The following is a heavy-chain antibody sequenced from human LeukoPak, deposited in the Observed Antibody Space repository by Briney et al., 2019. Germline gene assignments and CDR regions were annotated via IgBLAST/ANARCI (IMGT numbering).Heavy chain of an antibody. D-gene: IGHD4-17*01. Sequence: SETLTLTCTVSGYSISSGYYWGWIRQPPGRELEWIASIYYRGSTHYNPSLASLKSRVTISGDTSKNQFSLKLSSVTAADTAVYYCATGGYGDYPWYFDYWGQGTLVTVSS. J-gene: IGHJ4*02. CDR1: GYSISSGYY. CDR3: ATGGYGDYPWYFDY. CDR2: IYYRGST. V-gene: IGHV4-38-2*02.